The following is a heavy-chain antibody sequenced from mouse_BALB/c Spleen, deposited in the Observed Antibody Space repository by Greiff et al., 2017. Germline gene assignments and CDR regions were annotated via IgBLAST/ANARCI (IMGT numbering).Heavy chain of an antibody. J-gene: IGHJ2*01. CDR1: GFTLTSYG. CDR3: AKSTMISYYFDY. V-gene: IGHV2-3*01. CDR2: IRGDGST. Sequence: VKLVESGPGLVAPSQCLSISCTASGFTLTSYGVSWVRQPPGKGLEWLGVIRGDGSTNYHSALISRLSISKDNSKSQVFLKLNSLQTDDTATYYCAKSTMISYYFDYWGQGTTLTVSS. D-gene: IGHD2-4*01.